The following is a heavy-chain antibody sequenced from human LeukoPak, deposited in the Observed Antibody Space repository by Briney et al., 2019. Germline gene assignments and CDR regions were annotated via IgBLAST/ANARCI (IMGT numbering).Heavy chain of an antibody. CDR3: ARHYYGSGSYFYFQH. D-gene: IGHD3-10*01. CDR2: IYYSGST. V-gene: IGHV4-59*08. CDR1: GGSISSYY. J-gene: IGHJ1*01. Sequence: SETLSLTCTVSGGSISSYYWSWIRQPPGKGLEWIGYIYYSGSTNYSPSLKSRVTISVDTSKNQFSLKLSSVTAADTAVYYCARHYYGSGSYFYFQHWGQGTLVTVSS.